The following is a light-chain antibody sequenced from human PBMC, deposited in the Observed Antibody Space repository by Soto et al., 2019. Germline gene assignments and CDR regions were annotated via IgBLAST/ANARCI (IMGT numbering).Light chain of an antibody. Sequence: EIVLTQSPGTLSLSPGERATLSCRASHTISSSYLAWYQQKPGQAPRLLMYGISRRATGIPDRFSGSGSGTDFTLTITRLEPEDFAVYYCQQSYRTPRTFGQGTKVDIK. CDR1: HTISSSY. CDR2: GIS. CDR3: QQSYRTPRT. V-gene: IGKV3-20*01. J-gene: IGKJ1*01.